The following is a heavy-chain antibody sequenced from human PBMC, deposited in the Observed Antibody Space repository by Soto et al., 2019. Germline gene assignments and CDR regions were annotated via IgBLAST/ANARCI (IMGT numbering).Heavy chain of an antibody. J-gene: IGHJ4*02. CDR2: IYYSGST. CDR1: GGSISSDEYY. CDR3: ARDRSNSPDYFDY. D-gene: IGHD6-6*01. Sequence: QVQLQESGPGLVKPSQTLSLTCTVSGGSISSDEYYWSWIRQPPGKGLEWIGYIYYSGSTYSTPSLKSRFTLSIDTSKNQFSLKLSSVSTADTAVYYCARDRSNSPDYFDYWGRGTLVTVSS. V-gene: IGHV4-30-4*01.